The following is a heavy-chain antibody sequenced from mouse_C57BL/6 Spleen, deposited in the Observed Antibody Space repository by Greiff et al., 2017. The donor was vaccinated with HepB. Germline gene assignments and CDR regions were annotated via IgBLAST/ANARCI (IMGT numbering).Heavy chain of an antibody. CDR3: ARESQYYGSSSYYFDY. CDR1: GYTFTDYY. CDR2: IYPGSGNT. Sequence: VQLQQSGAELVRPGASVKLSCKASGYTFTDYYINWVKQRPGQGLEWIARIYPGSGNTYYNEKFKGKATLTAEKSSSTAYMQLSSLTSEDSAVYFCARESQYYGSSSYYFDYWGQGTTLTVSS. V-gene: IGHV1-76*01. J-gene: IGHJ2*01. D-gene: IGHD1-1*01.